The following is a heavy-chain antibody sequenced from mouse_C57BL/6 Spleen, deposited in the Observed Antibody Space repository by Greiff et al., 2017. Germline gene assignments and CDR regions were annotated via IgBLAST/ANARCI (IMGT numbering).Heavy chain of an antibody. CDR3: ARSRDGYPAWFAD. J-gene: IGHJ3*01. CDR2: ICSGSSTI. CDR1: GFTFSDYG. Sequence: DVMLVASWGGLVKPGGSLKLSCAASGFTFSDYGMHWVRQAPVKGLEWVAYICSGSSTIYYADTVKVRFTISRDNAKNSLFLQWTRLRSEDTAVYYCARSRDGYPAWFADWGKGTLVTVSA. V-gene: IGHV5-17*01. D-gene: IGHD2-3*01.